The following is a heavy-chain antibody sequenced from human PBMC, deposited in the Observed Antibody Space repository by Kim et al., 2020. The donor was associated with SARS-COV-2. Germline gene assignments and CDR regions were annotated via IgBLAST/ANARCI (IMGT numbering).Heavy chain of an antibody. V-gene: IGHV3-30*18. J-gene: IGHJ4*02. Sequence: GGSLRLSCAASGFTFSSYGMHWVRQAQGKGLEWVAVISYDGSNKYYADSVKGRFTISRDNSKNTLYLQMNSLRAEDTAVYYCAKGYCSGGSCSDYWGQGTLVTVSS. CDR2: ISYDGSNK. CDR3: AKGYCSGGSCSDY. CDR1: GFTFSSYG. D-gene: IGHD2-15*01.